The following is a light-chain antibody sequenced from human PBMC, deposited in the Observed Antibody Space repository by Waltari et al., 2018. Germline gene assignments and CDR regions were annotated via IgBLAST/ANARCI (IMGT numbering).Light chain of an antibody. J-gene: IGKJ5*01. Sequence: EIVMTQSPATLSVSPGERATLPCRASQSVSSNLAWYQQKPGQATRLLIYGASTRATGIPARFSGSGSGTEFTLTNSSLQAEDFAVYYCQQYNNWPPITFGQGTRLEIK. CDR2: GAS. CDR3: QQYNNWPPIT. V-gene: IGKV3-15*01. CDR1: QSVSSN.